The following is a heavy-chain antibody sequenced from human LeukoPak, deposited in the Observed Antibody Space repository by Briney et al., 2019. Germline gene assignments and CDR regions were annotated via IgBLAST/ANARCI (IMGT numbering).Heavy chain of an antibody. CDR3: ARDRSMPYYYYGLDV. J-gene: IGHJ6*02. D-gene: IGHD2-2*01. CDR2: IYASGST. Sequence: SETLSLTCTVSGDSISSYYWNWFRQPPGKGLEWIGYIYASGSTNYNPSLKSRVTISVDTSKNQFSLKLTSVTAADTAVYYCARDRSMPYYYYGLDVWGQATTLSVSS. CDR1: GDSISSYY. V-gene: IGHV4-59*01.